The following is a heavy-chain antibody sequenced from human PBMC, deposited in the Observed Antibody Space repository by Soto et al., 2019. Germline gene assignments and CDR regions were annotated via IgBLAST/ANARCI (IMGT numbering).Heavy chain of an antibody. J-gene: IGHJ6*02. CDR2: ISRRCRDI. V-gene: IGHV3-48*03. CDR1: GIIISNYE. CDR3: ARGQCTDPSCYRQYYGMDV. Sequence: EVQLVESGGGLAQSGGSLRLSCAASGIIISNYEMNWVRQAPGKGLEWVSYISRRCRDIYYADSVKGRFTISRDDAKESLYLQMNSLRVEDTAVYYCARGQCTDPSCYRQYYGMDVWGQGTTVSVS. D-gene: IGHD2-2*02.